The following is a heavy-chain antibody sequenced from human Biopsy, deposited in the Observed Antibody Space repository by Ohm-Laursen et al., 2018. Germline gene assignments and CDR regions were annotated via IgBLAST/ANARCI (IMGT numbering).Heavy chain of an antibody. CDR2: NIPILGTE. D-gene: IGHD3-9*01. Sequence: GASVKVSCKAPEGTFSNYGVNWVRQAPGQGLEWLGGNIPILGTENYAQKFQDRVTVAANTSTSTATMELRSLRSDDTAVYYCATKLTGYFHHWGQGTLVIVSS. CDR1: EGTFSNYG. CDR3: ATKLTGYFHH. J-gene: IGHJ1*01. V-gene: IGHV1-69*06.